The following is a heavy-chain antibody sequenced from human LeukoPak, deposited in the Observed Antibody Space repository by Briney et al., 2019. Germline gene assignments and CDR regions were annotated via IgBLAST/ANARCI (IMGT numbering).Heavy chain of an antibody. CDR1: GFTFSDYV. J-gene: IGHJ6*03. D-gene: IGHD2-15*01. CDR2: ISGRGDEA. Sequence: PGRSLRLSCAACGFTFSDYVMSGVRQAPGEGLLWVLAISGRGDEASRAGSVKGRFTTSRDNSENTLSLQMSSLRVEDSAVYFCAKDASAWWYHRAYMNVWGTGTTVTVSS. CDR3: AKDASAWWYHRAYMNV. V-gene: IGHV3-23*01.